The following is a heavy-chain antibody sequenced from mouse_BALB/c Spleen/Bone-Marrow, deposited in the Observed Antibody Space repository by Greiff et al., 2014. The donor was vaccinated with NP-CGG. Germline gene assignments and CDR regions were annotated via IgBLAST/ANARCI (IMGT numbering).Heavy chain of an antibody. D-gene: IGHD1-1*01. V-gene: IGHV1S41*01. Sequence: DLAKPGASVKLSCKASGYTFTSYWINWIKQRPGQGLEWIGRISPGSGTTYYNEIFKGKATLTVDKSSTTAYIQLSSLSSEDSAVYFCARGSYYYGSSSPWLAYWGQGTLVTVSA. J-gene: IGHJ3*01. CDR3: ARGSYYYGSSSPWLAY. CDR2: ISPGSGTT. CDR1: GYTFTSYW.